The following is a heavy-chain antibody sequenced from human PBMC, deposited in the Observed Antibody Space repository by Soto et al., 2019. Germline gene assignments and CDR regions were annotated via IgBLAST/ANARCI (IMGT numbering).Heavy chain of an antibody. CDR3: ARDFLPARWELPYYYYYGMDV. J-gene: IGHJ6*02. D-gene: IGHD1-26*01. V-gene: IGHV3-33*01. Sequence: GSLRLSCAASGFTFSSYCMHWVRQAPGKGLEWVAVIWYDGSNKYYADSVKGRFTISRDNSKNTLYLQMNSLRAEDTAVYYCARDFLPARWELPYYYYYGMDVWGQGTTVTVSS. CDR1: GFTFSSYC. CDR2: IWYDGSNK.